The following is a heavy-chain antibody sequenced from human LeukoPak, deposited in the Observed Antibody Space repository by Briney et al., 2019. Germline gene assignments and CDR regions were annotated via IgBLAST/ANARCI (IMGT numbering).Heavy chain of an antibody. D-gene: IGHD3-22*01. J-gene: IGHJ4*02. CDR1: GFTFSSYS. CDR3: ARVGGGYYDREY. V-gene: IGHV3-21*01. CDR2: ISSSSSYI. Sequence: GGSLRLSCAASGFTFSSYSMNWVRQAPGKGLEWVSSISSSSSYIYYADSVKGRFTISRDNAKNSLYLQMNSLRAEDTAVYYCARVGGGYYDREYWGQGTLVTVSS.